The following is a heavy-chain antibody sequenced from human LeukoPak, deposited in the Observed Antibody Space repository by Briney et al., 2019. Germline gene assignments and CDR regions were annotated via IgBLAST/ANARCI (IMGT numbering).Heavy chain of an antibody. J-gene: IGHJ4*02. CDR1: GYTFSRCG. Sequence: ASVKVSCKASGYTFSRCGISWVRQAPGQGLEWMGWINLNSGGTNFAQRFQGRVTMTRDTSISTAYMDLSRLITDDTAVYYCARDAGYCTGGSCWYFDHWGQGTLVTVSS. V-gene: IGHV1-2*02. CDR2: INLNSGGT. D-gene: IGHD2-15*01. CDR3: ARDAGYCTGGSCWYFDH.